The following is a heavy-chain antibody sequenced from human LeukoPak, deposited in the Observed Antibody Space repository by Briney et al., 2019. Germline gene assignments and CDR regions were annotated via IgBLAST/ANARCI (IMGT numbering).Heavy chain of an antibody. CDR1: GGSISSSRYY. J-gene: IGHJ3*02. Sequence: SETLSLTCTVSGGSISSSRYYWGWIRQPPGKGLEWIGSIYHSGSTYFHPSLKSRVTISVDTSKNQFSLKLSSVTAADTAVYYCARDQAAYYDRSGYHYSSTAAAFDIWGQGTVVTVSS. V-gene: IGHV4-39*07. CDR2: IYHSGST. CDR3: ARDQAAYYDRSGYHYSSTAAAFDI. D-gene: IGHD3-22*01.